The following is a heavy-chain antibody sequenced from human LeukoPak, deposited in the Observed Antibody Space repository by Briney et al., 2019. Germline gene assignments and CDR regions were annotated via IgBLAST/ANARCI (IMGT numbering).Heavy chain of an antibody. J-gene: IGHJ3*02. D-gene: IGHD3-10*01. V-gene: IGHV4-39*01. CDR3: ARSPLDYYGSGSYYNDAFDI. Sequence: PSGTLSFTCTVSGGSISSSSYYWGWIRQPPGKGLEWIGSIYYSGSTYYNPSLKSRVTISVDTSKNQFSLKLSSVTAADTAVYYCARSPLDYYGSGSYYNDAFDIWGQGTMVTVSS. CDR1: GGSISSSSYY. CDR2: IYYSGST.